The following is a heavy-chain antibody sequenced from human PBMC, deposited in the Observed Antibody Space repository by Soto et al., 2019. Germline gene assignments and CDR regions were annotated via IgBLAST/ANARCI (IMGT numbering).Heavy chain of an antibody. CDR1: GFTVSRNY. D-gene: IGHD3-3*01. J-gene: IGHJ3*02. CDR3: ARDKITIFGVAPDAFDI. V-gene: IGHV3-53*01. Sequence: PGGSLRLSCAASGFTVSRNYMSWVRQAPGKGLEWVSVIYSGGSTYYADSVKGRFTISRDNSKNTLYLQMNSLRAEDTAVYYCARDKITIFGVAPDAFDIWGQGTMVTVSS. CDR2: IYSGGST.